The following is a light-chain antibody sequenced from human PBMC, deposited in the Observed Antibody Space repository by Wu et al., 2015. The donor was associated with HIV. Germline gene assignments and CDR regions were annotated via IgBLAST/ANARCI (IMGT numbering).Light chain of an antibody. CDR2: DAS. Sequence: EIVMTQFPATLSVSPGERATLSCRASQNISSSLAWYQQKRGQAPRLLIYDASNRATGIPARFSGSGSGTDFTLTITSLEPEDSAVYYCQQRSSWPPYSFGQGTRLEIK. V-gene: IGKV3-11*01. CDR3: QQRSSWPPYS. CDR1: QNISSS. J-gene: IGKJ2*03.